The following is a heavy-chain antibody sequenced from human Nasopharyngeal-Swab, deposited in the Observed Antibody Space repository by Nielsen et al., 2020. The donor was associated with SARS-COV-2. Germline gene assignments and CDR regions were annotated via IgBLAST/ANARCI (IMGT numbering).Heavy chain of an antibody. V-gene: IGHV4-34*01. D-gene: IGHD1-1*01. CDR2: INPSGGT. J-gene: IGHJ6*02. CDR3: ARGRRERAPRYYYYGMDV. CDR1: GGAFSGFY. Sequence: SETLSLTCAVYGGAFSGFYWSWVRQSPGEGLEWIGEINPSGGTDYNPSLKSRVSMPVDTSKNQVFLKLKAVTAADTGLYYCARGRRERAPRYYYYGMDVWGQGTTVSVS.